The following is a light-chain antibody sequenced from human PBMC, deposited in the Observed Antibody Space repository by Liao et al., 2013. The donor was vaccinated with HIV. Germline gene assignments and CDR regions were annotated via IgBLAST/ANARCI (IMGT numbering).Light chain of an antibody. CDR3: QVWDRGSAHPTV. Sequence: SYELTQPPSVSVAPGETAKITCGGDDIATKSVHWYQQKAGQAPVLVISFDSDRPSGIPERFSGSTSGNTATVTIARVEAGDEADYYCQVWDRGSAHPTVFGPGTKVTVL. CDR1: DIATKS. J-gene: IGLJ1*01. V-gene: IGLV3-21*04. CDR2: FDS.